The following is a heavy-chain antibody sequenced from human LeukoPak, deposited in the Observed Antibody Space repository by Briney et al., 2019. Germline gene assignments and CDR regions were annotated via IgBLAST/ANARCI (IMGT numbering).Heavy chain of an antibody. Sequence: GASVKVSCKASGYTFTSYDINWVRQATGQGLAWMGWMNPNSGNTGYAQKFQGRVTMTRNTSISTAYMELSSLRSEDTAVYYCARVPRGSSWSRDAFDIWGQGTMVTVSS. CDR3: ARVPRGSSWSRDAFDI. D-gene: IGHD6-13*01. V-gene: IGHV1-8*01. CDR1: GYTFTSYD. J-gene: IGHJ3*02. CDR2: MNPNSGNT.